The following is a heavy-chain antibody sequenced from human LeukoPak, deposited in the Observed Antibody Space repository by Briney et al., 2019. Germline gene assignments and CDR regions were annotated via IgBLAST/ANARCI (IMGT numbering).Heavy chain of an antibody. CDR1: GGSIGSGGYY. J-gene: IGHJ4*02. CDR3: ARGDIVVVPADGPVFDY. CDR2: IYYSGST. V-gene: IGHV4-31*03. D-gene: IGHD2-2*01. Sequence: PSQTLSLTCTVSGGSIGSGGYYWSWIRQHPGKGLEWIGYIYYSGSTYYNPSLKSRVTISVDTSKNQFSLKLSSVTAADTAVYYCARGDIVVVPADGPVFDYWGQGTPVTVSS.